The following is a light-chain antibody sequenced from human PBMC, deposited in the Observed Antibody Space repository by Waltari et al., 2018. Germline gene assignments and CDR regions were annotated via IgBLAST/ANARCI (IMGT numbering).Light chain of an antibody. CDR2: GVY. CDR3: CSYANAKWV. CDR1: RSDVGAYDY. V-gene: IGLV2-11*01. J-gene: IGLJ3*02. Sequence: QSVLTQPRSVSGSPGQSVALSCTGTRSDVGAYDYISCYQRYPGKAPKVMIYGVYKRPPGVPVRCAGSKSGDTASLTISGLQAEDEADYYCCSYANAKWVFGGGTRLTVL.